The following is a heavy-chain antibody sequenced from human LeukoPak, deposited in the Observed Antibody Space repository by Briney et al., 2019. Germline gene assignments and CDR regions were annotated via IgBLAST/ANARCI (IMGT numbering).Heavy chain of an antibody. D-gene: IGHD3-3*01. CDR3: AKFWSGYYTD. CDR2: IIPIFGTA. V-gene: IGHV1-69*13. CDR1: GGTFSSYA. J-gene: IGHJ4*02. Sequence: ASVKVSCKASGGTFSSYAISWVRQAPGQGLEWMGGIIPIFGTANYAQKFQGRVTITADESTSTAYMELSRLTSEDTAVYFCAKFWSGYYTDWGQGTLVSVSS.